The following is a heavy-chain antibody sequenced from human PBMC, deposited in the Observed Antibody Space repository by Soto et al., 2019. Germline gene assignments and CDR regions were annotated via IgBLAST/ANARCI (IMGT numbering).Heavy chain of an antibody. D-gene: IGHD3-16*02. CDR2: INAGNGNT. Sequence: ASVKVSCKASGYTFTSYAMHWVRQAPGQRLEWMGWINAGNGNTKYSQKSQGRVTITRDTSASTAYMELSSLRSEDTAVYYCARSDYDYVWGSYRYYFDYSGQGTLVTVYS. J-gene: IGHJ4*02. CDR1: GYTFTSYA. V-gene: IGHV1-3*01. CDR3: ARSDYDYVWGSYRYYFDY.